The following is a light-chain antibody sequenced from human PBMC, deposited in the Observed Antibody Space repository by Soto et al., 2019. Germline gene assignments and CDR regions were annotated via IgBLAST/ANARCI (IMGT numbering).Light chain of an antibody. CDR1: QSISNY. V-gene: IGKV1-39*01. Sequence: DMEMTQSPSSLSASVGDRVTITCRASQSISNYLNWYQHKPVKVPKLLIYAASSLQSGVPTRFSGSGSGTDFTLSINSLQPEDFATYCCQQSYGTPLTFGGGTKVEIK. J-gene: IGKJ4*01. CDR3: QQSYGTPLT. CDR2: AAS.